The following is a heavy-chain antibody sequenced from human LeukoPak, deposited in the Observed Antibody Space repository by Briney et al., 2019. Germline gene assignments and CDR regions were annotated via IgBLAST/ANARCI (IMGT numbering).Heavy chain of an antibody. V-gene: IGHV3-48*03. CDR1: GFGFGQYE. Sequence: GGSLRLSCAASGFGFGQYEMNWVRQAPGKGLEWIAYISVRAGTIYYGDSAEGRFTISRDDAKNSLYLQMNGLRVEDTAIYYCAKDFPHYYEVPHGMDVWGKGTTVTVSS. D-gene: IGHD3-22*01. CDR3: AKDFPHYYEVPHGMDV. CDR2: ISVRAGTI. J-gene: IGHJ6*04.